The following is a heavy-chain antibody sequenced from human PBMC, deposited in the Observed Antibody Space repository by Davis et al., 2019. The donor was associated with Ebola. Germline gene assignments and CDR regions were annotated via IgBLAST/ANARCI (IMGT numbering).Heavy chain of an antibody. J-gene: IGHJ4*02. CDR1: GFTFSNYD. D-gene: IGHD3-10*01. CDR3: ARAPPESRFRLDH. Sequence: GESLKISCAASGFTFSNYDMKWVRQATGKGLEWLSATGTVPGDTYYLPSVRGRFTVSRDNAKNSSNLQMDSLTAEDTAVYYCARAPPESRFRLDHWGQGTLVTVSS. CDR2: TGTVPGDT. V-gene: IGHV3-13*01.